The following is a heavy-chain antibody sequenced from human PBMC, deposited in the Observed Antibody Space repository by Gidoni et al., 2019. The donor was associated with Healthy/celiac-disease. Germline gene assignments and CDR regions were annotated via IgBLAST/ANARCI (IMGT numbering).Heavy chain of an antibody. V-gene: IGHV1-69*06. CDR1: GGPFSSYA. CDR3: ASPYCSGGSCYSGAFDI. J-gene: IGHJ3*02. D-gene: IGHD2-15*01. CDR2: IIPIFGTA. Sequence: QVQLVQSGAEVKKPGSSVKVSCKASGGPFSSYAISWVRQAPGQGLEWMGGIIPIFGTANYAQKFQGRVTITADKSTSTAYMELSSLRSEDTAVYYCASPYCSGGSCYSGAFDIWGQGTMVTVSS.